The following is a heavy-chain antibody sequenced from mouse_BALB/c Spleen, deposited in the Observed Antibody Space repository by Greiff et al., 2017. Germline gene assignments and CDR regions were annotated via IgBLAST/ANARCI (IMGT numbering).Heavy chain of an antibody. Sequence: EVQLQQSGPELVKPGASVKIPCKASGYTFTDYNMDWVKQSHGKSLEWIGDINPNNGGTIYNQKFKGKATLTVDKSSSTAYMELRSLTSEDTAVYYCARGGGNYYGNYWYFDVWGAGTTVTVSS. CDR3: ARGGGNYYGNYWYFDV. D-gene: IGHD2-1*01. CDR2: INPNNGGT. J-gene: IGHJ1*01. V-gene: IGHV1-18*01. CDR1: GYTFTDYN.